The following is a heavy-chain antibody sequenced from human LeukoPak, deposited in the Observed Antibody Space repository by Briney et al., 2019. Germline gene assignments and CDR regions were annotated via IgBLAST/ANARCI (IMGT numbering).Heavy chain of an antibody. Sequence: SGGSLRLSCSASGFTFSSYWMIWVRQAPGKELEWGANINQVGSEKYYADSVKGRFTISRDNSKNSLYLQMNSLRAEDTAVYFCARDHSEPGVFFDSWGQGTLVTVSS. CDR1: GFTFSSYW. J-gene: IGHJ4*02. V-gene: IGHV3-7*05. D-gene: IGHD1-14*01. CDR3: ARDHSEPGVFFDS. CDR2: INQVGSEK.